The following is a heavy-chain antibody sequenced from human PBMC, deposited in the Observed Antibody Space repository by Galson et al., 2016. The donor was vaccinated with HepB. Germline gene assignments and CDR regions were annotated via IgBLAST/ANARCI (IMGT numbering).Heavy chain of an antibody. Sequence: SETLSLTCSVSGVSISNNTWWTWVRQSPGTGLEWIGEIFHSGTTNFNPAFKSRVLMSVDRSTNQFSLTLNFVTAADTAIYYCPRALWGKLWNGMDDWGQGITVTVSS. CDR2: IFHSGTT. CDR1: GVSISNNTW. J-gene: IGHJ6*02. CDR3: PRALWGKLWNGMDD. V-gene: IGHV4-4*02. D-gene: IGHD3-16*01.